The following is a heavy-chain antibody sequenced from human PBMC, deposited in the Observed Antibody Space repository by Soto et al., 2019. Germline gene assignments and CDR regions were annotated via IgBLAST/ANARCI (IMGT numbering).Heavy chain of an antibody. V-gene: IGHV3-30*18. CDR1: GFAFRNYS. Sequence: QVHLVESGGGVVQPGRSLRLSCAASGFAFRNYSMHWVRQAPGKGLEWVAVTSKDDSSKYYADSVRGRFTISRDNSKNTVWLQMDSLRGDDTGVYYCAKQLDDGGLDDSWGQGTLVTVSS. CDR3: AKQLDDGGLDDS. J-gene: IGHJ5*02. D-gene: IGHD4-17*01. CDR2: TSKDDSSK.